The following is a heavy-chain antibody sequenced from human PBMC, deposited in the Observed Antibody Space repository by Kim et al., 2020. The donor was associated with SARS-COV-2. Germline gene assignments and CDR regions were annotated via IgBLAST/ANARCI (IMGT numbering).Heavy chain of an antibody. Sequence: SETLSLTCTVSGVSISSNYWSWIRQPPGKGLEWIGYIYYNERTIYSYNPSLQSRVTISVDTSKNQFSLKLRSVTAADTAVYYCARQNIVPAATFDYWGRG. CDR1: GVSISSNY. CDR3: ARQNIVPAATFDY. V-gene: IGHV4-59*08. CDR2: IYYNERTIY. J-gene: IGHJ4*02. D-gene: IGHD2-2*01.